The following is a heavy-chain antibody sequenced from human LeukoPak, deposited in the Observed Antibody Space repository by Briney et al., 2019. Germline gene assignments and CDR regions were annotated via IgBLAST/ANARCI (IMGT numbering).Heavy chain of an antibody. V-gene: IGHV3-23*01. CDR3: AKEQYQLPLNWFDP. D-gene: IGHD2-2*01. CDR2: STGSGGTT. Sequence: GGSLRLSCAASGFTFSSYAMTWVRQAPGKGLEWVSASTGSGGTTYYADSVMGRFTISRDNSKNTLYLQMNSLRAEDTAVYYCAKEQYQLPLNWFDPWGQGTLVTVSS. J-gene: IGHJ5*02. CDR1: GFTFSSYA.